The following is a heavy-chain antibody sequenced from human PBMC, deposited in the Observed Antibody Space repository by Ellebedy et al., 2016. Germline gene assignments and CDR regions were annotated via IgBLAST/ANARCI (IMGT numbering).Heavy chain of an antibody. V-gene: IGHV3-7*01. D-gene: IGHD5-12*01. Sequence: GESLKISXAASGFTFSSYWMSWVRQAPGKGLEWVANIKQDGSEKYYVDSVKGRFTISRDNAKNSLYLQMNSLRAEDTAVYYCARERVDIVATIVIYYGMDVWGQGTTVTVSS. CDR2: IKQDGSEK. CDR3: ARERVDIVATIVIYYGMDV. J-gene: IGHJ6*02. CDR1: GFTFSSYW.